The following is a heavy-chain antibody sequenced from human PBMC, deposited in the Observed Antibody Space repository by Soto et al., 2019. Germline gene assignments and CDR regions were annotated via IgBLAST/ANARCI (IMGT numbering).Heavy chain of an antibody. CDR2: ISSSSSYI. D-gene: IGHD2-21*01. V-gene: IGHV3-21*01. J-gene: IGHJ4*02. Sequence: GESLKISCAASGFTFSSYSMNWVRQAPGKGLEWVSSISSSSSYIYYADSVKGRFTISRDNAKNSLYLQMNSLRAEDTAVYYCARDPGDRVIRDYFDYWGQGTLVTVSS. CDR1: GFTFSSYS. CDR3: ARDPGDRVIRDYFDY.